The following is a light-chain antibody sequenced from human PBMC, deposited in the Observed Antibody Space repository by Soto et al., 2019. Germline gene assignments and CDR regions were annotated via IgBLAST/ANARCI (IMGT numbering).Light chain of an antibody. J-gene: IGKJ1*01. CDR3: QQYDNWPRT. CDR1: QSVRIN. CDR2: DAS. V-gene: IGKV3-15*01. Sequence: EVVLTQSPATLSVSPGERATLSCRASQSVRINLAWYQQKPGQPPRLLIYDASTRATGIPSRFSGSGSGTEFTLTISSLQSEDFAVYYCQQYDNWPRTFGQGTKVDI.